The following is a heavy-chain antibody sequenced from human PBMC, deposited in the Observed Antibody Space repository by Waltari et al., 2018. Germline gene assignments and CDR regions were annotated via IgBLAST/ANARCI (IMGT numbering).Heavy chain of an antibody. J-gene: IGHJ4*02. D-gene: IGHD1-7*01. CDR3: AKDQGDWNYNFDY. Sequence: EVQLLESGGGLVQPGGSLRLSCATSGFTFGSYAMSWVRQAPGKGLELVSALSGASSSSHSADSVKGRFTIYRDNSKNTLYLQMNGLRVEDTAIYYCAKDQGDWNYNFDYWGQGTPVTVSS. CDR1: GFTFGSYA. V-gene: IGHV3-23*01. CDR2: LSGASSSS.